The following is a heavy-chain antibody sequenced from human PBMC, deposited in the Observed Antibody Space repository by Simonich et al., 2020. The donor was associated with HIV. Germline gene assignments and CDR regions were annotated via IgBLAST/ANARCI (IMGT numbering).Heavy chain of an antibody. CDR2: LNPNSGGT. CDR1: GYTFTGYY. D-gene: IGHD1-1*01. J-gene: IGHJ6*02. V-gene: IGHV1-2*06. Sequence: QVQLVQSGAEVKKPGASVKVACKASGYTFTGYYMHWVRQAPGQGLEWMGRLNPNSGGTNYAQKFQGRVTMTRETSISTAYMELSRLRSDDTAVYYWARCGGQLERRYYYYYGMDVWGQGTTVTVSS. CDR3: ARCGGQLERRYYYYYGMDV.